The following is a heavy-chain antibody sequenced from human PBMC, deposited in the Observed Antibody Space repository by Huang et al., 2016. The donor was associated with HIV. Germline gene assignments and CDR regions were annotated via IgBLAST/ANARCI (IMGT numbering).Heavy chain of an antibody. CDR2: MNPNAGNT. Sequence: QVHLVQSGAEVKKPGASVKVSCKASGYTFTNYDINWVRQAPGGGLEWMGCMNPNAGNTGFAQSVQGRVTMTRKTSITTAYMELTSLTSEDTAVYYCARSAYGDLDYWGLGTLVIVSS. CDR1: GYTFTNYD. V-gene: IGHV1-8*02. D-gene: IGHD4-17*01. CDR3: ARSAYGDLDY. J-gene: IGHJ4*02.